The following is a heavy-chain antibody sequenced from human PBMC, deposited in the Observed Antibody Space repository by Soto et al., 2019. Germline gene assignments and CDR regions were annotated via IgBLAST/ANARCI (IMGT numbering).Heavy chain of an antibody. CDR1: GGSISSSSYY. V-gene: IGHV4-39*01. CDR2: IYYSGST. J-gene: IGHJ5*02. Sequence: SETLSLTCTVSGGSISSSSYYWGWIRQPPGKGLEWIGSIYYSGSTYYNPSLKSRVTISVDTSKNQFSLKLSSVTAADTAVYYCARQYYDFWSGYPFDPWGQGTLVTVSS. CDR3: ARQYYDFWSGYPFDP. D-gene: IGHD3-3*01.